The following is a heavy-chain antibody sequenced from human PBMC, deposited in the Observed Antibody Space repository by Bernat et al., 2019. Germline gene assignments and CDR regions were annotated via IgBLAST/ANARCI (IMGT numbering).Heavy chain of an antibody. V-gene: IGHV3-73*01. CDR3: TGGSLYYFDY. Sequence: EVQLVESGGGLVQPGGSLKLSCAASGFTFSGSAMHWVRQASGKGLEWVGRIRSKANSYATAFAASVKGRFTISRDDSKNTAYLQMNSLKTEDTAVYYCTGGSLYYFDYWGHGTLVTVSS. J-gene: IGHJ4*01. CDR1: GFTFSGSA. CDR2: IRSKANSYAT. D-gene: IGHD3-16*01.